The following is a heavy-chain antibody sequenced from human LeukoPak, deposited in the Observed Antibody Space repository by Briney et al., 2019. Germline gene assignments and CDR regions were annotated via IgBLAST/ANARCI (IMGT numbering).Heavy chain of an antibody. CDR2: ISGSGGST. V-gene: IGHV3-23*01. Sequence: GGSLRLSCAASGFTFSSYAMSWVRQAPGKGLEWVSAISGSGGSTYYADSVKGRFTISRDNSKNMLYLQMNSLRAEDTAVYYCAKDRDYYDSSGYPTPYYFDYWGQGTLVTVSS. J-gene: IGHJ4*02. D-gene: IGHD3-22*01. CDR1: GFTFSSYA. CDR3: AKDRDYYDSSGYPTPYYFDY.